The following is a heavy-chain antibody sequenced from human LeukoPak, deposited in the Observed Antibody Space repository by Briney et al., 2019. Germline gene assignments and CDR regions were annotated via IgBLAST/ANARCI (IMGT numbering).Heavy chain of an antibody. J-gene: IGHJ4*01. Sequence: GESLQISSQTSGFTFTNYWIGWVRPMPGKGLEWMGIIYPGDSDTKYSPSFRGQVTISADKSTSTAYLQWGSLKASDTAMYFCARGDASMATGFNYWGQGTLVTVSS. CDR1: GFTFTNYW. V-gene: IGHV5-51*01. CDR3: ARGDASMATGFNY. D-gene: IGHD6-6*01. CDR2: IYPGDSDT.